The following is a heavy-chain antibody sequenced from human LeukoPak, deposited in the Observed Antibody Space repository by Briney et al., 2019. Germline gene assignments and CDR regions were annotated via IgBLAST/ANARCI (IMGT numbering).Heavy chain of an antibody. V-gene: IGHV3-30*18. Sequence: GGSLRLSCAASGFTFSSYGMHWVRQPPGKGLEWVAVISYDGSNKYYADSVKGRFTISRDNSKNTLYLQMNSLRAEDTAVYYCAKDYDFWSGYFSLYFDYWGQGTLVTVSS. J-gene: IGHJ4*02. CDR2: ISYDGSNK. CDR3: AKDYDFWSGYFSLYFDY. D-gene: IGHD3-3*01. CDR1: GFTFSSYG.